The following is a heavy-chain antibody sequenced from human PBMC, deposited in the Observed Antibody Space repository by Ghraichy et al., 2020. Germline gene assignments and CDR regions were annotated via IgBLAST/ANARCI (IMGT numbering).Heavy chain of an antibody. Sequence: ASVKVSCKASGYTFTSYDINWVRQATGQGLEWMGWMNPNSGNTGYAQKFQGRVTITRNTSISTAYMELSSLRSEDTAVYYCARVGYCSGGSCYRRSRSNWFDPWGQGTLVTVSS. D-gene: IGHD2-15*01. CDR3: ARVGYCSGGSCYRRSRSNWFDP. CDR2: MNPNSGNT. V-gene: IGHV1-8*03. J-gene: IGHJ5*02. CDR1: GYTFTSYD.